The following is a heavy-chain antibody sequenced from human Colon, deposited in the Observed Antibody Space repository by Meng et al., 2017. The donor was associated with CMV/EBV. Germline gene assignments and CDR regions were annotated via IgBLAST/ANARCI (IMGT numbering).Heavy chain of an antibody. Sequence: ASGFTFSRHGMHWVRQAPGKGLEWVAAVWFDSSKTYYADSAKGRFTISRDNSKNTVDLQMNSLRADDTAVYYCAKGMWFGVDPFDSWGQGTLVTVSS. J-gene: IGHJ4*02. CDR2: VWFDSSKT. CDR3: AKGMWFGVDPFDS. CDR1: GFTFSRHG. D-gene: IGHD3-10*01. V-gene: IGHV3-33*06.